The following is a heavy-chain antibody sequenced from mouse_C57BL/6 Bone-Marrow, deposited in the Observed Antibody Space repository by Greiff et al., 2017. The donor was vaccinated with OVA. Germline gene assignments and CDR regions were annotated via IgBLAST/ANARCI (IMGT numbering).Heavy chain of an antibody. D-gene: IGHD1-1*02. J-gene: IGHJ4*01. Sequence: VQLQQSGAELVRPGASVTLSCKASGYTFTDYEMHWVKQTPVHGLEWIGSIDPETGGTAYNQKFKGKAILTADKSSSTAYMELRSLTSEDSAVYYGTRRGGYYAMDYWGQGTSVTVSA. CDR3: TRRGGYYAMDY. CDR2: IDPETGGT. V-gene: IGHV1-15*01. CDR1: GYTFTDYE.